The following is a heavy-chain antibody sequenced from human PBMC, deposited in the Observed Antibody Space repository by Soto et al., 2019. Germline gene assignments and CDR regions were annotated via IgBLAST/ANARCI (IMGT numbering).Heavy chain of an antibody. CDR2: INHSGST. J-gene: IGHJ4*02. CDR1: GGSFSGYY. Sequence: SETLSLTCAVYGGSFSGYYWSWIRQPPGKGLEWIGEINHSGSTNYNPSLKSRVTISVDTSKNQFSLKLSSVTAADTAVYYCASCYCSGGSCYGAFDYWGQGTLVTVSS. V-gene: IGHV4-34*01. D-gene: IGHD2-15*01. CDR3: ASCYCSGGSCYGAFDY.